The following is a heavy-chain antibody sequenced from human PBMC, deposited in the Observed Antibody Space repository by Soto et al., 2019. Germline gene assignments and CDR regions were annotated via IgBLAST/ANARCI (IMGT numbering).Heavy chain of an antibody. Sequence: GGSLRLSCAASGFTFSSYSMNWVRQAPGKGLEWVSSISSSSSYIYYADSVKGRFTISRDNAKNSLYLQMNSLRAEDTAVYYCARDPSGWFPETRHFDYWGQGTLVTVSS. D-gene: IGHD6-19*01. V-gene: IGHV3-21*01. CDR3: ARDPSGWFPETRHFDY. J-gene: IGHJ4*02. CDR1: GFTFSSYS. CDR2: ISSSSSYI.